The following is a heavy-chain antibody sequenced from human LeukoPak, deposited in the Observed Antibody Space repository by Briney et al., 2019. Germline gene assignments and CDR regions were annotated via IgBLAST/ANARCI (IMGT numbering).Heavy chain of an antibody. D-gene: IGHD5-18*01. CDR3: ATKVLRSGYTYGFGNY. J-gene: IGHJ4*02. V-gene: IGHV1-8*03. CDR1: GYTFTSYD. Sequence: ASVKVSCKASGYTFTSYDINWVRQATGQGLEWMGWMNPNSGNTGYAQKFQGRVTITRNTSISTAYMELSSLRSEDTAVYYCATKVLRSGYTYGFGNYWGQGTLVTVSS. CDR2: MNPNSGNT.